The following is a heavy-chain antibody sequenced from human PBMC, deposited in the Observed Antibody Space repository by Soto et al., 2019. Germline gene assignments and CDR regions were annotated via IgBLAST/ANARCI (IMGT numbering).Heavy chain of an antibody. V-gene: IGHV4-59*08. D-gene: IGHD6-13*01. CDR3: ARHRSLYIAASGFDS. Sequence: PSETLSLTCTVSGGSISSYYWSWIRQPPGKGLEWIGYIYYSESTNYNPSLKSRVTISVDTPKNHFSLKLSAVTAADTAVYYCARHRSLYIAASGFDSWGQGTLVTVSS. CDR2: IYYSEST. J-gene: IGHJ4*02. CDR1: GGSISSYY.